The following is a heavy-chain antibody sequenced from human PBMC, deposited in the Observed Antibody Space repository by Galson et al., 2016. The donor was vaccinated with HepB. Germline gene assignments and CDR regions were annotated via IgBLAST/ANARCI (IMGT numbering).Heavy chain of an antibody. J-gene: IGHJ3*01. CDR3: ARSAPKLGLTDAFDV. V-gene: IGHV4-59*01. CDR2: SHYSGAT. D-gene: IGHD3-16*01. CDR1: GGSISTYY. Sequence: TLSLTCTVSGGSISTYYWSWIRQPPGEGLEWIAFSHYSGATSYSPSLNSRVTISVDTSKNQFSLRLRSVTAADAAVYYCARSAPKLGLTDAFDVWGQGAMVTVSS.